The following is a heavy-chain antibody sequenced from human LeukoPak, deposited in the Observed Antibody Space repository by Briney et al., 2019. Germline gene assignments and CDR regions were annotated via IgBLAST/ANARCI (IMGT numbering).Heavy chain of an antibody. Sequence: GGSLRLSCAASGFTFSSYGMHWVRQAPGKGLEWVAVIWYDGSNKYYADSVKGRFTISRDNSKNTLYLQMNSLRAEDTAVYYCAKGVSSGWYEIDYWGQGTLVTVSS. CDR1: GFTFSSYG. CDR3: AKGVSSGWYEIDY. J-gene: IGHJ4*02. CDR2: IWYDGSNK. D-gene: IGHD6-19*01. V-gene: IGHV3-33*06.